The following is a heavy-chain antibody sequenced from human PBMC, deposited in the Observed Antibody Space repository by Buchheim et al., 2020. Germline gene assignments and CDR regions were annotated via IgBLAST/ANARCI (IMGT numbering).Heavy chain of an antibody. CDR1: GGSISSYY. D-gene: IGHD3-3*01. J-gene: IGHJ5*02. Sequence: QVQLQESGPGLVKPSETLSLPCPVSGGSISSYYWSWIPQPPGKGLEWIGYIYYSGSPNYNPSLKSRVTISVDTSKTQFPLKLSSVTAADTAVYYCARAKPTSFGVVIGWFDPWGQGTL. CDR3: ARAKPTSFGVVIGWFDP. V-gene: IGHV4-59*01. CDR2: IYYSGSP.